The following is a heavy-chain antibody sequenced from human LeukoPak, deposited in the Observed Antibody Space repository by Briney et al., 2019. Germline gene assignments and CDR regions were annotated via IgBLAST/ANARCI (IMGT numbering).Heavy chain of an antibody. V-gene: IGHV3-48*03. CDR1: GFTFSSYE. Sequence: GGSLRLSCAASGFTFSSYEMNWVRQAPGKGLEWVPYISSSSNTMYYADSVKGRFTISRDNAKNSLYLQMNSLRDEDTAVYYCARAFDYWGQGTLVAVSS. CDR3: ARAFDY. CDR2: ISSSSNTM. J-gene: IGHJ4*02.